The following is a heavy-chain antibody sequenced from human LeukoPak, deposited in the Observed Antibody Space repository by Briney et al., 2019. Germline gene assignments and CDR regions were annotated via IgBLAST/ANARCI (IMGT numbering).Heavy chain of an antibody. V-gene: IGHV3-7*01. Sequence: GGSLRLSCSASGFTFNTYWMSWVRQAPGKGLEWVANIKQDGSEKYYVDSVKGRFTISRDNAKNSLYLQMNSLRAEDTTVYYCARDNTRSCGSDYWGQGTLVTVSS. CDR3: ARDNTRSCGSDY. J-gene: IGHJ4*02. CDR2: IKQDGSEK. CDR1: GFTFNTYW. D-gene: IGHD1-26*01.